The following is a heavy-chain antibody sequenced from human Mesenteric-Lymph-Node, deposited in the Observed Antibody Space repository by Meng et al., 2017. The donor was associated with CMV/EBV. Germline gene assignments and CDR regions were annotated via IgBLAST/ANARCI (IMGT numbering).Heavy chain of an antibody. CDR3: ARVYNWFDP. CDR1: DGSISSSRYY. Sequence: SETLSLTCTVSDGSISSSRYYWGWIRQPPGKGLEWIGSIYYSGSTYYNPSLKSRVTISVDTSKNQFSLKLSSVTAADTAVYYCARVYNWFDPWGQGTLVTVSS. J-gene: IGHJ5*02. CDR2: IYYSGST. V-gene: IGHV4-39*07.